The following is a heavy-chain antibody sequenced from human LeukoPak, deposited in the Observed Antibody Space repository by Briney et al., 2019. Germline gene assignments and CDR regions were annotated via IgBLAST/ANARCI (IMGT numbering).Heavy chain of an antibody. V-gene: IGHV3-21*01. D-gene: IGHD6-19*01. J-gene: IGHJ4*02. CDR2: ISSRSGYL. CDR1: GFTLSSYA. Sequence: GGSLRLSCAASGFTLSSYAMHWVRQAPGKGLEWVSSISSRSGYLYYADSIQGRFTISRDNANNSLYLQMTGLRAEDTALYFCARRVSVADITPYYFDYWGQGTLVTVSS. CDR3: ARRVSVADITPYYFDY.